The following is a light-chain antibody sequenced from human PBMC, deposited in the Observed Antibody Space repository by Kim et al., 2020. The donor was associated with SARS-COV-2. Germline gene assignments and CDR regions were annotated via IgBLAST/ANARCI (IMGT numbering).Light chain of an antibody. V-gene: IGLV3-25*03. CDR2: RDS. Sequence: SPYPTARITCSGAPLPKQYAYCYQQRPSQAPILVIYRDSERPSRIPERFPGSRSGTTVTLTISGVQAEDVADYYFQSADSSGSSWVFGGGTQLTVL. J-gene: IGLJ3*02. CDR3: QSADSSGSSWV. CDR1: PLPKQY.